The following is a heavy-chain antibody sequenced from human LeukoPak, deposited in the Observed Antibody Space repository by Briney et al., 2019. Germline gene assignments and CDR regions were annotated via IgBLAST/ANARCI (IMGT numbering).Heavy chain of an antibody. CDR1: GSTLTDLS. CDR3: VTDRARLFWYFDL. V-gene: IGHV1-24*01. J-gene: IGHJ2*01. Sequence: ASVKVSCKVSGSTLTDLSIHWVRQAPGKGLEYVGGSDPEDGETFHAQNFQGRVTMTEDTSIDTAYMELSSLRSEDTAVYYCVTDRARLFWYFDLWGRGTLVTVSS. D-gene: IGHD2-21*02. CDR2: SDPEDGET.